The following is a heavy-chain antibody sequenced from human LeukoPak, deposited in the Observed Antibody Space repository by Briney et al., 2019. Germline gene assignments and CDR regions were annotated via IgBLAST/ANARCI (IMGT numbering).Heavy chain of an antibody. CDR3: AREGDNTEAPVYFDY. D-gene: IGHD3-3*01. CDR2: IYTSGST. Sequence: ASETLSLTCTVSGDSIISYYWSWIRQPAGKGLEWIGRIYTSGSTNYNPSLKSRVTISVDKSKHHFSLNLISVTAADTAVYYCAREGDNTEAPVYFDYWGQGTLVTVSS. V-gene: IGHV4-4*07. CDR1: GDSIISYY. J-gene: IGHJ4*02.